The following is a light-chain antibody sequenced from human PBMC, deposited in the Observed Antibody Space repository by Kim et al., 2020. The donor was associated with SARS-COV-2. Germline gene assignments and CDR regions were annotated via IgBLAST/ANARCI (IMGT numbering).Light chain of an antibody. V-gene: IGKV1-33*01. CDR1: QDISNY. Sequence: DIQMTQSPSSLSASVGDRVTITCQASQDISNYLNWYQQKPGKAPKLLIYDASNLETGVPSRFSGSGSGTDFTFTISSLQPEDIATYYCQQYDNLPITFGPGTKGGYQT. CDR2: DAS. J-gene: IGKJ3*01. CDR3: QQYDNLPIT.